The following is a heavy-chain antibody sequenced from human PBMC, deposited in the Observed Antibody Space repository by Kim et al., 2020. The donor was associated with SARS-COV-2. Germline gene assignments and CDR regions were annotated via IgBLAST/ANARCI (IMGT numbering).Heavy chain of an antibody. D-gene: IGHD6-13*01. V-gene: IGHV3-74*01. J-gene: IGHJ4*02. Sequence: YAESVKGRITNPRDNAKNTLYLQINSLGAEDTAVYYCAREDYTNSWYTDYWGQGTLVTVSS. CDR3: AREDYTNSWYTDY.